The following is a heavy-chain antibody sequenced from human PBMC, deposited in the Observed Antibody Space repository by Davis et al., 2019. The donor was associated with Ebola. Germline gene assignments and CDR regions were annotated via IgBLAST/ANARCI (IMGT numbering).Heavy chain of an antibody. V-gene: IGHV3-74*01. Sequence: PGGSLRLSCAASGFTFSSYWMHWVRQAPGKGLVWVSRINSDGSSTSYADSVKGRFTISRDNAKNTLYLQINSLRDEDTAVYYCARDAAYYGGHSADYWGQGTLVTVSS. CDR1: GFTFSSYW. CDR3: ARDAAYYGGHSADY. CDR2: INSDGSST. D-gene: IGHD4-23*01. J-gene: IGHJ4*02.